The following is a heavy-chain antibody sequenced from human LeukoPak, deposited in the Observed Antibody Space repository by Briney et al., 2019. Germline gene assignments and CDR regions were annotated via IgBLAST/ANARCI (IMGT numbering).Heavy chain of an antibody. J-gene: IGHJ4*02. V-gene: IGHV3-11*04. CDR1: GFIFRNYY. Sequence: PGGSLRLSCAASGFIFRNYYMSWIRQAPGKGLEWVSYISSSGNTIYYADSVKGRFTISRDNAKNSLYLQMNSLRAEDTAVYYCARDSGSAGYFDYWGQGTLVTVSS. CDR2: ISSSGNTI. D-gene: IGHD1-26*01. CDR3: ARDSGSAGYFDY.